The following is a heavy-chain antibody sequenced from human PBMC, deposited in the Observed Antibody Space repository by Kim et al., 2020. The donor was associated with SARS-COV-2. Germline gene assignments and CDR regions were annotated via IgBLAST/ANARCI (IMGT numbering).Heavy chain of an antibody. CDR3: EAAGPWDGRPFDY. CDR1: GFPFSSYA. J-gene: IGHJ4*02. Sequence: GGSLRLSCAASGFPFSSYAMHWVRQAPGKGLEWLAAISYDGSNKYYADSVKGRFTISRDNSKNTLYLQMNSLRAEDTAVYYCEAAGPWDGRPFDYWGQGTLVTVSS. CDR2: ISYDGSNK. D-gene: IGHD6-13*01. V-gene: IGHV3-30*04.